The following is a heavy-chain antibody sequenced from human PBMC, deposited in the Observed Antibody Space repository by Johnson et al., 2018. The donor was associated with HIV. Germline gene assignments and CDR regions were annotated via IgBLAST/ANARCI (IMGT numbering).Heavy chain of an antibody. D-gene: IGHD3-22*01. Sequence: VQLVESGGGLVQPGRSLRLSCAASGFTVSSNYMSWVRQAPGKGLEWVSVIYSGGSIYYADSVKVRFTISSDNSKNTLYLQMNSLRAEDTAVYYCARAEGDYYDSGGWGPDAFDIWGQGTMVTVSS. CDR1: GFTVSSNY. J-gene: IGHJ3*02. CDR3: ARAEGDYYDSGGWGPDAFDI. V-gene: IGHV3-66*01. CDR2: IYSGGSI.